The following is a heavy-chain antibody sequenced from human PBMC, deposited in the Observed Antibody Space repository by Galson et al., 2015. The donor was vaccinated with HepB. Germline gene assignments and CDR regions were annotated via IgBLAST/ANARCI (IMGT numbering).Heavy chain of an antibody. V-gene: IGHV1-69*06. Sequence: SVKVSCKASGGTFSSYAISWVRQAPGQGLEWMGGIIPIFGTANYAQKFQGRVTITADKSTSTAYMELSSLRSEDTAVYYCTRFEGPSVLGMDVWGQGTTVIVSS. CDR3: TRFEGPSVLGMDV. J-gene: IGHJ6*02. CDR1: GGTFSSYA. D-gene: IGHD3-10*02. CDR2: IIPIFGTA.